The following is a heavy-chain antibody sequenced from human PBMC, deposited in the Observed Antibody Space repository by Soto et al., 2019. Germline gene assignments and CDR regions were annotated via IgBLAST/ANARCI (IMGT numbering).Heavy chain of an antibody. V-gene: IGHV3-33*01. CDR2: IWYDGSNK. CDR3: ASSSSGSYYSWFDP. CDR1: GFTFSSYG. Sequence: GGSLRLSCAASGFTFSSYGMHWVRQAPGKGLEWVAVIWYDGSNKYYADSVKGRFTISRDNSKNTLYLQMNSLRAEDTAVYYCASSSSGSYYSWFDPWGQGTLVTVSS. J-gene: IGHJ5*02. D-gene: IGHD1-26*01.